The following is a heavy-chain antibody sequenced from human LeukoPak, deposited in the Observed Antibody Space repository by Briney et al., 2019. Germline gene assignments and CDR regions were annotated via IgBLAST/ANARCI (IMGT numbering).Heavy chain of an antibody. J-gene: IGHJ3*02. D-gene: IGHD6-6*01. CDR1: GGSISSYY. CDR3: ATTAFEYSSSGAFDI. Sequence: PSETLSLTCTVSGGSISSYYWSWIRQPPGKGLEWIGYIYYSGSTNYNPSLKSRVTISVDTSKNQFSLKLSSVTAADTAVYYCATTAFEYSSSGAFDIWGQGTMVTVSS. CDR2: IYYSGST. V-gene: IGHV4-59*12.